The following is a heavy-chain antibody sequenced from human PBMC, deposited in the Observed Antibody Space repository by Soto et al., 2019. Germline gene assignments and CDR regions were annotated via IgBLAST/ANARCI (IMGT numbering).Heavy chain of an antibody. D-gene: IGHD3-22*01. CDR1: GFTYSTYT. V-gene: IGHV3-49*04. CDR3: TREYYYDSSGYYSTTYYYYGMDV. J-gene: IGHJ6*02. CDR2: IRSKAYGGTT. Sequence: PGGFLRLSCAASGFTYSTYTMHWVRQAPGKGLEWVGFIRSKAYGGTTEYAASVRGRFTISRDDSKSIAYLQMNSLKTEDTAVYYCTREYYYDSSGYYSTTYYYYGMDVWGQGTTVTVSS.